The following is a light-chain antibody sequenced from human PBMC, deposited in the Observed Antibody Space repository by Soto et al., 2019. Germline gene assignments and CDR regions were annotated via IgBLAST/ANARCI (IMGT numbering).Light chain of an antibody. CDR3: QQRYSVPYT. V-gene: IGKV1-39*01. CDR2: EAT. J-gene: IGKJ2*01. CDR1: QRIINY. Sequence: IQMTQSPSSLSASIGDRVTITCRASQRIINYLNRYKQKEGEAPKILMYEATNLQKGVPSRFSGSGSGTDFTLTISSLQPEDYATYYCQQRYSVPYTFGQGTKLE.